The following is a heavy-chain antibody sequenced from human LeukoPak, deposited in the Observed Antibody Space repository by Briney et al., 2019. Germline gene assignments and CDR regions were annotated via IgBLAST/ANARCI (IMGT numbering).Heavy chain of an antibody. CDR3: VRGYVPFDP. CDR1: GFTFSSYA. D-gene: IGHD3-16*01. CDR2: ISYDGSNK. V-gene: IGHV3-30*14. Sequence: PGRSLRLSCAASGFTFSSYAMHWVRQAPGKGLEWVAVISYDGSNKYYADSVKGRFTISRHNSKNTLYLQMNSLRAEDTAVYYCVRGYVPFDPWGQGTLVTVSS. J-gene: IGHJ5*02.